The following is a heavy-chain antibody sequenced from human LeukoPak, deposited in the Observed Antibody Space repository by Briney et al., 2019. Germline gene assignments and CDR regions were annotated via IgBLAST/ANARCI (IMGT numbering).Heavy chain of an antibody. V-gene: IGHV3-48*01. CDR2: INSRSSTI. J-gene: IGHJ6*02. CDR1: RFTFRNYG. D-gene: IGHD6-25*01. Sequence: GGSLRLSCEASRFTFRNYGVNWVGQAQGKGVEWVSYINSRSSTIYYADSVRGRFTISRDNAKNSLYLQMNSLRVEDTAVYYCARDGQRLAPYAMDVWGQGTTITVSS. CDR3: ARDGQRLAPYAMDV.